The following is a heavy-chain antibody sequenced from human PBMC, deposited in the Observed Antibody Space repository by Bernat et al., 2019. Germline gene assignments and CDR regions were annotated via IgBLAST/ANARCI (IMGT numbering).Heavy chain of an antibody. CDR3: TRLEDGYNFLVN. J-gene: IGHJ1*01. V-gene: IGHV3-73*01. CDR2: IRSKANNYAT. CDR1: GFTFSGSV. D-gene: IGHD5-24*01. Sequence: EVQLVESGGGLVQPGGSLKLSCAASGFTFSGSVMHWVRQASGKGLEWVGRIRSKANNYATIYAASVKGRFTISRDDSKNKAYLQMNSLKAEDTAVYYCTRLEDGYNFLVNWGQGTLVTVSS.